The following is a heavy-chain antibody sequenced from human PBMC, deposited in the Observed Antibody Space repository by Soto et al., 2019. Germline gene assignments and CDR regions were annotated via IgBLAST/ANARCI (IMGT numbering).Heavy chain of an antibody. CDR3: ARDYRNGWLQLLYGMDV. D-gene: IGHD5-12*01. CDR2: IWYDGSNK. Sequence: GGSLRLSCAASGFTFSSYGMHWVRQAPGKGLEWVAVIWYDGSNKYYADSVKGRFTISRDNSKNTLYLQMNSLRAEDTAVYYCARDYRNGWLQLLYGMDVWGQGTTVTVSS. V-gene: IGHV3-33*01. CDR1: GFTFSSYG. J-gene: IGHJ6*02.